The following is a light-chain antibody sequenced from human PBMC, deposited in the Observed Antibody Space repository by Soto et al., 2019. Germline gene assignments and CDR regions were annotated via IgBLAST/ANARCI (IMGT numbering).Light chain of an antibody. CDR1: HSVNRW. J-gene: IGKJ2*01. CDR2: RAS. Sequence: DPQMTQSPSTLSASVGDRVTITCRASHSVNRWLAWYQQKPGKAPNLLIHRASTLQSGVPSRFSGSGSGTEFTLTISSLQPDDFATYYCQHYNTYPYTFGQGTRLEIK. CDR3: QHYNTYPYT. V-gene: IGKV1-5*03.